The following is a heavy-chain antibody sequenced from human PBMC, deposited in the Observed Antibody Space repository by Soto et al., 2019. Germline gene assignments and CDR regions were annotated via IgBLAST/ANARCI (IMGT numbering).Heavy chain of an antibody. J-gene: IGHJ4*02. V-gene: IGHV3-30-3*01. CDR3: ARADYGGDYFDY. CDR2: ISYDGSNK. Sequence: GGFLRLSCAASGFTFSSYAMHWVRQAPGKGLEWVAVISYDGSNKYYADSVKGRFTISRDNSKNTLYLQMNSLRAEDTAVYYCARADYGGDYFDYWGQGTLVTVSS. CDR1: GFTFSSYA. D-gene: IGHD4-17*01.